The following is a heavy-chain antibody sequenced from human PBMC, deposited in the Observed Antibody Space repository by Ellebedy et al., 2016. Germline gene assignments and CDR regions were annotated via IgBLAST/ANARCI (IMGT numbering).Heavy chain of an antibody. J-gene: IGHJ3*02. Sequence: GGSLRLSXAASGFTFSSYAMSWVRQAPGKGLEWVSAISGSGGSTYYADSVKGRFTISRDNSKNTLYLQMNSLRAEDTAVYYCAKDITIFGVVSDAFDIWGQGTMVTVSS. V-gene: IGHV3-23*01. CDR3: AKDITIFGVVSDAFDI. CDR1: GFTFSSYA. CDR2: ISGSGGST. D-gene: IGHD3-3*01.